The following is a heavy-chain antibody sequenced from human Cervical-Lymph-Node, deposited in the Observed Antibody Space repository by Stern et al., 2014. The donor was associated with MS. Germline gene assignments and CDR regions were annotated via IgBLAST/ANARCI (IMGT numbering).Heavy chain of an antibody. CDR2: INPSGGST. CDR3: ARETLPKGYCSSTSCLHYGMDV. J-gene: IGHJ6*02. D-gene: IGHD2-2*01. CDR1: GYTFTSYY. Sequence: QVQLVQSGAEVKKPGASVKVSCKASGYTFTSYYMHWVRQAPGQGLEWMGIINPSGGSTSYAQKFQGRVTMTRDTSTSTVYMELSSLRSEDTAVYYCARETLPKGYCSSTSCLHYGMDVWGQGTTVTVSS. V-gene: IGHV1-46*03.